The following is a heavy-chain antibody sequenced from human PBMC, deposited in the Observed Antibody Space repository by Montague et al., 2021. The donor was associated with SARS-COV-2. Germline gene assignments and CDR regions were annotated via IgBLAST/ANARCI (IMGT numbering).Heavy chain of an antibody. Sequence: SLRLSCAASGFTFSSYSMHWVRQAPGKGLVWVSSINSDGGNTNYADSVKGRFTISRDNSKNTLYLQMISLRAEDTAVYYCARYYGSGNHGFDLWGQGTMVTVSS. CDR1: GFTFSSYS. V-gene: IGHV3-74*01. D-gene: IGHD3-10*01. J-gene: IGHJ3*01. CDR3: ARYYGSGNHGFDL. CDR2: INSDGGNT.